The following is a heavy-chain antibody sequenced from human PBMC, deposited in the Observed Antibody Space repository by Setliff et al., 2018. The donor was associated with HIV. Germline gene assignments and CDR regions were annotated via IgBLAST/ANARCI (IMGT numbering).Heavy chain of an antibody. CDR2: IIPIFGTA. CDR1: GGTFSSYA. CDR3: ARAHSGSYYYYYYMDV. J-gene: IGHJ6*03. D-gene: IGHD1-26*01. Sequence: VASVKVSCKASGGTFSSYAISWVRQAPGQGLEWMGGIIPIFGTANYAQKFQGRVTLTADESTSTAYMELSSLRSEDTAVYYCARAHSGSYYYYYYMDVWGKGTTVTVSS. V-gene: IGHV1-69*13.